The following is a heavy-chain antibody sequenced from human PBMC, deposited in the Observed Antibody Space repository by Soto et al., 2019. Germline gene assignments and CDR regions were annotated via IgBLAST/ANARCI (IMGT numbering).Heavy chain of an antibody. CDR3: ARDGPNGNPKPGYSSSSAKIYYYYYYGMDV. Sequence: GGSLRLSCAASGFTFSSYAMHWVRQAPGKGLEWVAVISYDGSNKYYADSVKGRFTISRDNSKNPLYLQMNSLRAEDTAVYYCARDGPNGNPKPGYSSSSAKIYYYYYYGMDVWGQGTTVTVSS. D-gene: IGHD6-13*01. J-gene: IGHJ6*02. CDR2: ISYDGSNK. V-gene: IGHV3-30-3*01. CDR1: GFTFSSYA.